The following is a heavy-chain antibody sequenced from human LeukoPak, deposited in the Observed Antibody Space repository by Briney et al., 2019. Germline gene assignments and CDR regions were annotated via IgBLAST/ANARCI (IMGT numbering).Heavy chain of an antibody. Sequence: SETLSLTCTVSGASISSYYWSWIRQPPGQGLEWIGYVHYSGITDYYPSLQSRVTISLGRSKSQSSLKLSSVTAADTAVYYCASQLGGTTFHWGQGTLVTVSS. CDR1: GASISSYY. CDR3: ASQLGGTTFH. V-gene: IGHV4-59*03. D-gene: IGHD1-1*01. CDR2: VHYSGIT. J-gene: IGHJ4*02.